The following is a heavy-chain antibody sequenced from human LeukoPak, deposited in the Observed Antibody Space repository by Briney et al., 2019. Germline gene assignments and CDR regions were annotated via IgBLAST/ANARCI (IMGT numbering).Heavy chain of an antibody. CDR3: ARDLYYDSSGYYYEYFDY. CDR1: GFTFSSYW. J-gene: IGHJ4*02. D-gene: IGHD3-22*01. V-gene: IGHV3-7*01. CDR2: IKQEGSEK. Sequence: GGSLRLSCAASGFTFSSYWVSWVRQAPGKGLEWVANIKQEGSEKYYVDSVKGRFTISRHNAKKSLYLQMNSLRAEDTAVYYCARDLYYDSSGYYYEYFDYWGQGTLVTVSS.